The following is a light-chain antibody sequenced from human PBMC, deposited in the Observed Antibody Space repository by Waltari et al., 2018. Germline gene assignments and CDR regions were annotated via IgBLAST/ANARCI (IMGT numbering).Light chain of an antibody. Sequence: QSALTQPPSASGSPGQSVTISCHGASSHVGGYNFFSWYQQHPGKAPKLMIYEVTKRPSGVPDRFSGSKSGNTASLTVSGLQAEDEADYYCSSYARSDNYVFGTGTKVTVL. CDR2: EVT. CDR1: SSHVGGYNF. V-gene: IGLV2-8*01. J-gene: IGLJ1*01. CDR3: SSYARSDNYV.